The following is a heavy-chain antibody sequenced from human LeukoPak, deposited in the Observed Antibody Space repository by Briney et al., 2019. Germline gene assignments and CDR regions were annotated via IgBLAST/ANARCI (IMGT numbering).Heavy chain of an antibody. D-gene: IGHD5-24*01. Sequence: GGSLRLSFAASGFTFSSYAMSWVRQAPGKGLEWVSAISGSGGSTYYADSVKGRFTISRDDSKNTLYLQMNSLRAEDTAVYYCAKDLGYNYVFDYWGQGTLVTVSS. V-gene: IGHV3-23*01. CDR1: GFTFSSYA. CDR2: ISGSGGST. J-gene: IGHJ4*02. CDR3: AKDLGYNYVFDY.